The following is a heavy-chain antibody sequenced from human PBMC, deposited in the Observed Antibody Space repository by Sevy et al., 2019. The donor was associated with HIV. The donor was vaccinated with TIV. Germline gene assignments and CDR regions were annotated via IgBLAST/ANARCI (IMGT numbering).Heavy chain of an antibody. CDR1: GISFTTPG. Sequence: GESLKISCVVSGISFTTPGMHWVRQAPGKGLEWVAVISYHGRDKFYAESVKGRSTISRDNSKNMLYLQMNSLRAEDTAVYYCAKDFTGYNGMDVWGQGTKVTVSS. V-gene: IGHV3-30*18. CDR2: ISYHGRDK. CDR3: AKDFTGYNGMDV. J-gene: IGHJ6*02. D-gene: IGHD3-9*01.